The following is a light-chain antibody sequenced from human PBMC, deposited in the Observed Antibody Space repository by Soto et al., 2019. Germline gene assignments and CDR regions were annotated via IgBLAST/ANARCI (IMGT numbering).Light chain of an antibody. CDR1: SSDVGSYNL. CDR2: EGS. J-gene: IGLJ2*01. CDR3: CSYAGSSTDVV. Sequence: QSALTQPASVSGSPGQSITISCTGTSSDVGSYNLVSGYQQHQGKAPKLMIYEGSKRPSGVSNRFSGSKSGNTASLTISGLQAEDEADYYCCSYAGSSTDVVFGGGTKLTVL. V-gene: IGLV2-23*01.